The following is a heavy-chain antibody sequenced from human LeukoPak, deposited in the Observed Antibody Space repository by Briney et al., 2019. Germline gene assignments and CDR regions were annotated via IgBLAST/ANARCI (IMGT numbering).Heavy chain of an antibody. Sequence: PGRSLRLSCAASGFTFSSYAMHWVRQAPGKGLEWVAVISYDGSNKYYADSVKGRFTISRDNSKNTLNLQMNSLRAEDTAVYYCATGIAAAGSYFDYWGQGTLVTVSS. CDR1: GFTFSSYA. CDR2: ISYDGSNK. J-gene: IGHJ4*02. V-gene: IGHV3-30*04. D-gene: IGHD6-13*01. CDR3: ATGIAAAGSYFDY.